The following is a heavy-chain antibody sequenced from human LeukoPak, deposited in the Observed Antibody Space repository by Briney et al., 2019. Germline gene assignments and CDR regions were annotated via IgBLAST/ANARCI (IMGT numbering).Heavy chain of an antibody. CDR3: ARKSGHGSGYNY. D-gene: IGHD3-10*01. J-gene: IGHJ4*02. CDR2: IIPILGIA. CDR1: GGTFSSYA. V-gene: IGHV1-69*04. Sequence: SVKVSCKASGGTFSSYAISWVRQAPGQGLEWMGRIIPILGIANYAQKFQGRVTITADKSTSTAYMELSSLRSEDTAVYYCARKSGHGSGYNYWGQGTLVTVSS.